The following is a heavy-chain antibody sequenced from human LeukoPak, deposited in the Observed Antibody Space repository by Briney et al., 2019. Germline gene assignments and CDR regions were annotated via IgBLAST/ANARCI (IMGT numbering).Heavy chain of an antibody. CDR1: GYTLTELS. CDR2: FDPEDGET. D-gene: IGHD3-22*01. V-gene: IGHV1-24*01. CDR3: ATNYYDSSDLFDY. Sequence: ASVKVSCKVSGYTLTELSMHWVRQAPGRGLEGMGGFDPEDGETIYAQKFQGRVTMTEDTSTDTAYMELSSLRSEDTAVYYCATNYYDSSDLFDYWGQGTLVTVSS. J-gene: IGHJ4*02.